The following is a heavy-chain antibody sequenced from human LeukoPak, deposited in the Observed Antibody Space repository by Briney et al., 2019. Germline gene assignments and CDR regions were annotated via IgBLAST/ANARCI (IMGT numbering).Heavy chain of an antibody. D-gene: IGHD2-15*01. V-gene: IGHV4-34*01. CDR3: ARDPTPSIVVVVAATPITAFDI. J-gene: IGHJ3*02. CDR1: GVSFSGYY. CDR2: INHSGST. Sequence: PSETLSLTCAVYGVSFSGYYWSWIRQPPGKGLEWIGEINHSGSTNYNPSLKSRVTISVDTSKNQFSLKLSSVTAADTAVYYCARDPTPSIVVVVAATPITAFDIWGQGTMVTVSS.